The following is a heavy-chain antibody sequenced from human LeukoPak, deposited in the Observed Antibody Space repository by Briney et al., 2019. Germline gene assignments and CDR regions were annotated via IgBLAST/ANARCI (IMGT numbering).Heavy chain of an antibody. CDR1: GFTFSSYG. Sequence: GGSLRLSCAASGFTFSSYGMSWVRQAPGKGLEWVSAISGSGGSTYYADSVKGRFTISRDNSKNTLYLQMNSLRAEDTAVYYCAKFLGDILTGYYKDYWGQGTLVTVSS. V-gene: IGHV3-23*01. CDR3: AKFLGDILTGYYKDY. CDR2: ISGSGGST. D-gene: IGHD3-9*01. J-gene: IGHJ4*02.